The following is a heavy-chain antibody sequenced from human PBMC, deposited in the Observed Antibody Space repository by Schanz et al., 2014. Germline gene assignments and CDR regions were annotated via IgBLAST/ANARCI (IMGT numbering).Heavy chain of an antibody. J-gene: IGHJ4*02. CDR2: IKYDGSEK. D-gene: IGHD4-17*01. CDR1: GFTVSSNY. CDR3: VRDTDYHFDY. Sequence: EVQLVESGGDLVQPGGSLRLSCVASGFTVSSNYMSWVRQPPGKGLEWVANIKYDGSEKNYVDSVKGRFIISRDNAQKPLYLQMNSLRQQDTAVYYCVRDTDYHFDYWGQGTLVTVSS. V-gene: IGHV3-7*03.